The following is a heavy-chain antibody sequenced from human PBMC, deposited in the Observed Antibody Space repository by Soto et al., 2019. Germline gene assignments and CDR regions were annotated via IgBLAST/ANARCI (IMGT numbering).Heavy chain of an antibody. Sequence: EMQLSESGGNLVQPGGSLRLTCAASGFTFFNYAMSWVRQAQGKGLEWVSSISGSGGETHYGDSVKGRFTIPRDNSKNTLYLQMNSLRVEDTADYYCAKMTSGSGWYGAVDYWGQGPLVTVSS. CDR1: GFTFFNYA. J-gene: IGHJ4*02. CDR3: AKMTSGSGWYGAVDY. D-gene: IGHD6-19*01. CDR2: ISGSGGET. V-gene: IGHV3-23*01.